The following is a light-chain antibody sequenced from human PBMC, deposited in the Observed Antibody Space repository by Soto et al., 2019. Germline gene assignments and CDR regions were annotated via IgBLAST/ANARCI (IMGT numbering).Light chain of an antibody. V-gene: IGKV1-33*01. CDR2: DAS. J-gene: IGKJ5*01. CDR1: RDIGKF. Sequence: DIQMTQSPSSLSASVGDRVTITCQASRDIGKFLNWFQEKPGKAPKLLIYDASNLQTGVPSRFSGSGSETDFTFTISSLQPEDFSTYYCQRYDSLPPTFGQGTRLE. CDR3: QRYDSLPPT.